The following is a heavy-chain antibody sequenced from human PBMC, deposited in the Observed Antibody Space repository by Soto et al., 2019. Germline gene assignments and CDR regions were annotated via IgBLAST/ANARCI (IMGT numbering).Heavy chain of an antibody. Sequence: QVQLVQSGAEEKKPGSSVKVSCKASGGTFSSYAISWVRQAPGQGLEWMGGIIPIFGTANYAQKFQGRVTITADESTSTAYMELSSLRSEDTSVYYCARAIVDTAMLGRVAYDSTFDYYYYGMDVWGQGTTVTVSS. V-gene: IGHV1-69*12. CDR1: GGTFSSYA. D-gene: IGHD5-18*01. J-gene: IGHJ6*02. CDR2: IIPIFGTA. CDR3: ARAIVDTAMLGRVAYDSTFDYYYYGMDV.